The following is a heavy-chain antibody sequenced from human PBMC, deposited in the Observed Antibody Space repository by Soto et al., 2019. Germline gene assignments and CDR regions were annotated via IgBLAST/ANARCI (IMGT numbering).Heavy chain of an antibody. Sequence: ASVKVSCKASGGTFSSYAVSWVRQAPGQGLEWMGGIIPIFGTANYAQKFQGRVTITADESTSTAYMELSSLRSEDTAVYYCARESGFPWAWFDPWGQGTLVTVS. J-gene: IGHJ5*02. V-gene: IGHV1-69*13. CDR2: IIPIFGTA. CDR3: ARESGFPWAWFDP. CDR1: GGTFSSYA. D-gene: IGHD2-21*01.